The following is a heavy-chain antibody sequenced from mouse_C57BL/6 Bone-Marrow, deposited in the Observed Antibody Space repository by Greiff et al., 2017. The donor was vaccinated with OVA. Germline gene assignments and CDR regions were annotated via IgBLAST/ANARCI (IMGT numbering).Heavy chain of an antibody. D-gene: IGHD4-1*02. CDR3: ARRGSNWYWYFDV. V-gene: IGHV1-15*01. CDR1: GYTFTDYE. J-gene: IGHJ1*03. CDR2: IDPETGGT. Sequence: QVQLQQSGAELVRPGASVTLSCKASGYTFTDYEMHWVKQTPVHGLEWIGAIDPETGGTAYNQKFKGKAILTADKSSSTAYMELRSLTSEDSAVYYCARRGSNWYWYFDVWGTGTTVTVSS.